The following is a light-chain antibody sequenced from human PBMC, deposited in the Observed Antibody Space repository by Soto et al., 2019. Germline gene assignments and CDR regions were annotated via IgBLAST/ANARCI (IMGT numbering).Light chain of an antibody. V-gene: IGLV2-8*01. CDR1: SSDVGGYNY. J-gene: IGLJ2*01. CDR2: EVG. CDR3: SSYAGSDSYVV. Sequence: QSVLTQPPSASGSPGQSVTISCTGTSSDVGGYNYVSWYQQYPGKAPKLMLYEVGARPSGVPDRFSGSKSGNTASLTVSGLQAEDEADYYCSSYAGSDSYVVFGGGTQLTVL.